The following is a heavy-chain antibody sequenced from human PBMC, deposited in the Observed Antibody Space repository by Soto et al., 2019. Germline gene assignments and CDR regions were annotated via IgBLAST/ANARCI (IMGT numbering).Heavy chain of an antibody. D-gene: IGHD2-2*01. J-gene: IGHJ6*03. CDR1: GGSFSGYY. CDR3: ARGRGYCSSTSCCFYYYMDV. V-gene: IGHV4-34*01. CDR2: INHSGST. Sequence: QVQLQQWGAGLLKPSETLSLTCAVYGGSFSGYYWSWIRQPPGKGLEWIGEINHSGSTNYNPSLKRRVTISVDTSKKQCSLKLSSVTAADTAVYYCARGRGYCSSTSCCFYYYMDVWGKGTTVTVSS.